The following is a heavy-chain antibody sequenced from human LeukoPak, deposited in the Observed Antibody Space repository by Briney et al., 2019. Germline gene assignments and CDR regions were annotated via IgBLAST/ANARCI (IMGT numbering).Heavy chain of an antibody. V-gene: IGHV4-4*02. J-gene: IGHJ4*02. CDR3: ATYLYGDYGYYYFDY. D-gene: IGHD4-17*01. CDR1: GASITSNHW. Sequence: SETLSLTCAISGASITSNHWWSWASQAPGEGLEWIGEIYHGGATTYNPSLKSRVTMSVDKSKHEFSLSLRSVTAADKAVYYCATYLYGDYGYYYFDYWGPGTLVTVSS. CDR2: IYHGGAT.